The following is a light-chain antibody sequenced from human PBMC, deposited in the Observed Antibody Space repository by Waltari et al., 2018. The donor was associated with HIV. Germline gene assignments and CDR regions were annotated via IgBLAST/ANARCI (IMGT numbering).Light chain of an antibody. CDR3: CSYATSSTFVV. V-gene: IGLV2-23*02. CDR1: SSDVGTYNL. Sequence: QSALTQPASVSGSPGQSITIPCTCTSSDVGTYNLVSRYQQYPGKAPKLILYKVSKLPSGVSNRCSGSKSGNTASLTISGLQAADEADYYCCSYATSSTFVVFGGGTKLTVL. CDR2: KVS. J-gene: IGLJ2*01.